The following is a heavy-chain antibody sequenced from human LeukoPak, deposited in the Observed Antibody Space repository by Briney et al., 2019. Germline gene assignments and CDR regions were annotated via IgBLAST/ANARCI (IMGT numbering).Heavy chain of an antibody. V-gene: IGHV4-61*08. J-gene: IGHJ5*02. CDR3: TRRSTSWSGGVGFDP. CDR1: GGSISSGDYY. D-gene: IGHD6-13*01. Sequence: SETLSLTCTVSGGSISSGDYYWSWIRQPPGKGLEWIGYIYYSGSTNYNPSLKSRVTISVDTSKNQFSLNLSDVTAADTAVYYCTRRSTSWSGGVGFDPWGQGTLVTVSS. CDR2: IYYSGST.